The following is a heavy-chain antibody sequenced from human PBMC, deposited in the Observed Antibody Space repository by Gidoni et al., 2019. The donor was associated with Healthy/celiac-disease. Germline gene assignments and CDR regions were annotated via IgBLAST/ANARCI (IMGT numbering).Heavy chain of an antibody. D-gene: IGHD6-13*01. CDR1: GFTFGDYA. V-gene: IGHV3-49*04. CDR3: TRALGRGSSWFDY. Sequence: EVQLVESGGGLVQPGRSLRLSCTASGFTFGDYAMSWVRQAPGKGLEWVGFIRSKAYGGTTEYAASVKGRFTISRDDSKSIAYLQMNSLKTEDTAVYYCTRALGRGSSWFDYWGQGTLVTVSS. CDR2: IRSKAYGGTT. J-gene: IGHJ4*02.